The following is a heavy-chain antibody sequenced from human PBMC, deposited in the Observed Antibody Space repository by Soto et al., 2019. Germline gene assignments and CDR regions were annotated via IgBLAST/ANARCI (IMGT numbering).Heavy chain of an antibody. Sequence: QVQLVQSGAEVKKPGSSVKVSCKASGGTFSSYTISWVRQAPGQGLEWMGRIIPILGIANHAQKFQGRVTITADKSTSTAYMELSSLRSEDTAVYYCARGSMVRGVQTNWFDPWGQGTLVTVSS. CDR3: ARGSMVRGVQTNWFDP. V-gene: IGHV1-69*02. CDR2: IIPILGIA. CDR1: GGTFSSYT. J-gene: IGHJ5*02. D-gene: IGHD3-10*01.